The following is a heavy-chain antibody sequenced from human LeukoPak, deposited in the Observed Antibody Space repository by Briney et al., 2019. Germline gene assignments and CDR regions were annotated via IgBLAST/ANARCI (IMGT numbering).Heavy chain of an antibody. CDR2: IHIGGST. V-gene: IGHV4-39*01. D-gene: IGHD1-1*01. CDR3: ATLGPQLSWYFDL. Sequence: TSETLSLTCNVSGGSVSSSGYYWGWIRQPPGKGLEWIGTIHIGGSTFYNPSLKSRVTISVDTSKNQFSLKPTSVPASDTPVYYCATLGPQLSWYFDLWGRGTLVTVSS. J-gene: IGHJ2*01. CDR1: GGSVSSSGYY.